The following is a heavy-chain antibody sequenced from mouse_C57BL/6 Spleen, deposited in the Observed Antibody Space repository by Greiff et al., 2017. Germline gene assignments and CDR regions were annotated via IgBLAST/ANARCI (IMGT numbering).Heavy chain of an antibody. CDR3: TGDGYSSWFAY. D-gene: IGHD2-3*01. CDR2: IRLKSDNYAT. CDR1: GFTFSNYW. Sequence: EVKVEESGGGLVQPGGSMKLSCVASGFTFSNYWMNWVRQSPEKGLEWVAQIRLKSDNYATHYAESVKGRFTISRDDSKSSVYLQMNNLRAEDTGIYYCTGDGYSSWFAYWGQGTLVTVSA. J-gene: IGHJ3*01. V-gene: IGHV6-3*01.